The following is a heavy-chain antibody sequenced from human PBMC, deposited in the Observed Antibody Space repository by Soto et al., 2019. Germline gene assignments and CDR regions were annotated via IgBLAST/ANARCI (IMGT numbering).Heavy chain of an antibody. CDR2: IYYNGST. Sequence: LPETLSLTCTVSGGSISSYYWSWIRQPPGKGLEWIGYIYYNGSTNYNPSLKSRVTISVDTSKNHFSLKLSSVTAADTAVYYCARVGPRNYYDSSGYYYYFDYWGQGTLVTVSS. J-gene: IGHJ4*02. D-gene: IGHD3-22*01. CDR1: GGSISSYY. V-gene: IGHV4-59*08. CDR3: ARVGPRNYYDSSGYYYYFDY.